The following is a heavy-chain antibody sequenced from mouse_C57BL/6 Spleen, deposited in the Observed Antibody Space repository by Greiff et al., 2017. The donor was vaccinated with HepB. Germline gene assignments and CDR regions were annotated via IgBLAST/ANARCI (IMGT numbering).Heavy chain of an antibody. CDR3: ARWGSGYERWFAY. J-gene: IGHJ3*01. Sequence: QVQLQQPGAELVKPGASVKMSCKASGYTFTSYWITWVKQRPGQGLEWIGDIYPGSGSTNYNEKFKSKATLTVDTSSSTAYMQLSSLTSEDSAVYYCARWGSGYERWFAYWGQGTLVTVSA. CDR1: GYTFTSYW. V-gene: IGHV1-55*01. D-gene: IGHD3-2*02. CDR2: IYPGSGST.